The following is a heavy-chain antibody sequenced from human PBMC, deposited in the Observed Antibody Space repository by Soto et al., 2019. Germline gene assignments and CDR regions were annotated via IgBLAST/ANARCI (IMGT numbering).Heavy chain of an antibody. Sequence: EVQLVESGGGLVQPGGSLRLSCAASGFTFGSYWMHWVRQVPGKGLVWVARIKSDGGSTDYADFAKGRFTISRDNGKHRLYLEMNSLKTEDTAVYYCVRDRSTCKDYWGQGTLVTVSS. CDR1: GFTFGSYW. V-gene: IGHV3-74*01. J-gene: IGHJ4*02. D-gene: IGHD2-2*01. CDR3: VRDRSTCKDY. CDR2: IKSDGGST.